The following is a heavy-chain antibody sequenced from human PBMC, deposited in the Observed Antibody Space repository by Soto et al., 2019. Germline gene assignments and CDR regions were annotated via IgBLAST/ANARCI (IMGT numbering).Heavy chain of an antibody. J-gene: IGHJ4*02. CDR2: INHSGST. CDR3: ARSMRGPLRFLEWLLPRFDY. V-gene: IGHV4-34*01. Sequence: PSETLSLTCAVYGGSFSGYYWSWIRQPPGKGLEWIGEINHSGSTNYNPSLKSRATISVDTSKNQFSLKLSSVTAADTAVYYCARSMRGPLRFLEWLLPRFDYWGQGTLVTVSS. CDR1: GGSFSGYY. D-gene: IGHD3-3*01.